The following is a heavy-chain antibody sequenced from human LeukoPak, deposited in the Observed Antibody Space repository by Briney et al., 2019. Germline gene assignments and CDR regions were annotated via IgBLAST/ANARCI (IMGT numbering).Heavy chain of an antibody. CDR1: GGTFSSYA. V-gene: IGHV1-2*02. J-gene: IGHJ4*02. CDR3: ARGYSSSWYPPTTFDY. CDR2: INPNSGGT. Sequence: ASVKVSCKASGGTFSSYAISWVRQAPGQGLEWMGWINPNSGGTNYAQKFQGRVTMTRDTSISTAYMELRSLRSDDTAVYYCARGYSSSWYPPTTFDYWGQGTLVTVSS. D-gene: IGHD6-13*01.